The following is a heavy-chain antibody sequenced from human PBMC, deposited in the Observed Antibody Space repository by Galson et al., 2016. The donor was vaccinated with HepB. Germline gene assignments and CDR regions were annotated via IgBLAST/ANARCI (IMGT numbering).Heavy chain of an antibody. J-gene: IGHJ4*02. V-gene: IGHV3-21*01. D-gene: IGHD5-18*01. CDR2: ISSSSSYI. CDR3: ASGYSYGYFYY. CDR1: GFTFSSYS. Sequence: SLRLSCAASGFTFSSYSMNSVRQAPGNGLEWVSSISSSSSYIYYADSVKGRFTTSTDNAKNSLYRQMNSLRAEDTAVYYCASGYSYGYFYYWGQGTLVTVSS.